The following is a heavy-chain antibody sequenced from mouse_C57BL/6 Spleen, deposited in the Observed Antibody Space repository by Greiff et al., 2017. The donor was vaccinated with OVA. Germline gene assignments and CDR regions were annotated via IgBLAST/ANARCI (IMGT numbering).Heavy chain of an antibody. Sequence: DVKLQESGPGMVKPSQSLSLTCTVTGYSITSGYDWHWIRHFPGNKLEWMGYISYSGSTNYNPSLKSRISITHDTSKNHFFLKLNSVTTEDTATYYCARGDYDERLAYWGQGTLVTVSA. CDR2: ISYSGST. CDR1: GYSITSGYD. D-gene: IGHD2-4*01. V-gene: IGHV3-1*01. J-gene: IGHJ3*01. CDR3: ARGDYDERLAY.